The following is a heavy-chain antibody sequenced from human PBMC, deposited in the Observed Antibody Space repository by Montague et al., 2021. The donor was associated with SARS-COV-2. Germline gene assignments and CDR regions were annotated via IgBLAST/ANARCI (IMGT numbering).Heavy chain of an antibody. CDR3: ARDVYYYDSSGYYYGRYYYYGMDV. J-gene: IGHJ6*02. CDR2: IWYDGSNK. D-gene: IGHD3-22*01. Sequence: SRRLSWSASGFTFSSYGMHWVRQAPGKGLEWVAVIWYDGSNKYYADSVKGRFTISRDNSKNTLYLQMNSLRAEDTAVYYCARDVYYYDSSGYYYGRYYYYGMDVWGQGATVTVSS. V-gene: IGHV3-33*01. CDR1: GFTFSSYG.